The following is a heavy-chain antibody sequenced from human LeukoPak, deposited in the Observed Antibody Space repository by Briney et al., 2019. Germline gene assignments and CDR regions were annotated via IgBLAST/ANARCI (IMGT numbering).Heavy chain of an antibody. Sequence: SETLSLTCTVSGGSISSGGYYGSWIRHHPGKALEWIGYIYYSGSTYYNPSLKSRVTISVDTSKNQFSLKLSSVTAADTAVYYCATGGFGELDFDYWGQGTLVTVSS. CDR3: ATGGFGELDFDY. CDR2: IYYSGST. V-gene: IGHV4-31*03. CDR1: GGSISSGGYY. J-gene: IGHJ4*02. D-gene: IGHD3-10*01.